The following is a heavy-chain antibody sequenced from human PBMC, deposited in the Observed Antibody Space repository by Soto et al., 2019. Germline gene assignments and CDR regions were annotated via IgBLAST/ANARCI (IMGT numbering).Heavy chain of an antibody. CDR2: IYYSGST. D-gene: IGHD6-6*01. CDR3: ARDLRAARKNWFAP. V-gene: IGHV4-59*01. Sequence: SETLSLTCTVSGGSISSYYWSWIRQPPGKGLEWIGYIYYSGSTNYNPSLKSRVTISVDTSKNQFSLKLSSVTAADTAVYYCARDLRAARKNWFAPGGQGTLVTSP. J-gene: IGHJ5*02. CDR1: GGSISSYY.